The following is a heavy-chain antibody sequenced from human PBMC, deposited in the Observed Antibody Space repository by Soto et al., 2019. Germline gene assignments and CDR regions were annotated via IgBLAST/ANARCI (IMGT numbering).Heavy chain of an antibody. CDR2: IGPESGAT. J-gene: IGHJ4*02. CDR1: GYTFTGHY. D-gene: IGHD1-26*01. V-gene: IGHV1-2*02. Sequence: ASVKVSCKASGYTFTGHYIHWVRQAPEQGPEWMGEIGPESGATRYAQKFQGRVTMTRDTSITTVYMELKNLSPDDTAVYYCGRGRSGQIVVFYWGQGTPVTVSS. CDR3: GRGRSGQIVVFY.